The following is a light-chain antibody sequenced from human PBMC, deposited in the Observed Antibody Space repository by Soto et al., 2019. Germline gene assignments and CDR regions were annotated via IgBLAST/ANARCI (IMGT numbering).Light chain of an antibody. CDR2: AAS. CDR1: QDISSF. V-gene: IGKV1-9*01. CDR3: QQLNTYLPLT. Sequence: DIQLTQSPSFLSASVGDRVTITCRASQDISSFLAWYQQRPGKAPNLLIYAASTLQSGVPSRFSGSGSGTQFTLTISSLQPEDFGTYYCQQLNTYLPLTFGGGTKVEVK. J-gene: IGKJ4*01.